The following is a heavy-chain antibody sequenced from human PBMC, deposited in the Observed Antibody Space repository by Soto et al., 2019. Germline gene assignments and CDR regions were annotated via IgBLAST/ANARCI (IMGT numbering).Heavy chain of an antibody. CDR1: GFTFENFG. Sequence: GGSLRLSCAASGFTFENFGMSWVRQAPGKGLEWISSISVSGLNKYYADSAKGRFTISRDNSKNTVYLELSNLRAEDTAVYHCAKNQGVELVPLATVDWFDPWGQGSVVTVSS. V-gene: IGHV3-23*01. D-gene: IGHD1-26*01. CDR3: AKNQGVELVPLATVDWFDP. CDR2: ISVSGLNK. J-gene: IGHJ5*02.